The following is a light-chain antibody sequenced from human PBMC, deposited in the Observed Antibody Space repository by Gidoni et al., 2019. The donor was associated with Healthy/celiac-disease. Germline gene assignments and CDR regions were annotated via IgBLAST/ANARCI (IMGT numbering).Light chain of an antibody. V-gene: IGKV1-33*01. J-gene: IGKJ2*04. CDR3: QQFDNRMCS. CDR2: DAS. Sequence: DIQMTQSPSSLSASVGDRVTITCQASQDISNYLNWYQQKPGKAPKLLIYDASNLETGVPSRFSAGGSGTDFTFTISSLQHEDIATYYCQQFDNRMCSFGQRTKLEIK. CDR1: QDISNY.